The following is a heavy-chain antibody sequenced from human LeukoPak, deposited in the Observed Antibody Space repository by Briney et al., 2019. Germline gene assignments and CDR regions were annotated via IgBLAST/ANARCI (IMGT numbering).Heavy chain of an antibody. CDR2: IYYSGST. J-gene: IGHJ6*03. Sequence: SSETLSLTCTVSGGSISSASYYWGWIRQPPGKGLEWIGTIYYSGSTYYNPSLKSRVTISVDTSKNQVSLKLRSVTAADTAVYHCARDWSSSSYTYYYYYMDVWGKGTTVTASS. CDR3: ARDWSSSSYTYYYYYMDV. CDR1: GGSISSASYY. D-gene: IGHD6-6*01. V-gene: IGHV4-39*07.